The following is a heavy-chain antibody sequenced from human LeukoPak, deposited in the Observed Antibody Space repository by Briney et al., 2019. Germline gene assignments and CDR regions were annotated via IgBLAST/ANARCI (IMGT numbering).Heavy chain of an antibody. CDR1: GGSFSGYY. V-gene: IGHV4-34*01. D-gene: IGHD6-13*01. J-gene: IGHJ4*02. CDR3: ARGSGSSWSHVFFDY. Sequence: PSETLSLTCAVYGGSFSGYYWSWIRQPPGKGLDWIGEINHSGSTNYNPSLKSRVTISVDTSKNQFSLKLSSVTAADTAVYYCARGSGSSWSHVFFDYWGQGTLVTVSS. CDR2: INHSGST.